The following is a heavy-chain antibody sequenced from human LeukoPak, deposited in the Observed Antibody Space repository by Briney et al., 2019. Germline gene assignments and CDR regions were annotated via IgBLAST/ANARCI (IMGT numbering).Heavy chain of an antibody. CDR2: MDPNSGNT. CDR1: GYTFTSYD. V-gene: IGHV1-8*01. J-gene: IGHJ6*02. D-gene: IGHD3-3*01. CDR3: ARSITIFGVVIRYYYYGMDV. Sequence: ASVKVSCKASGYTFTSYDINWARQATGQGLEWMGWMDPNSGNTGYAQKFQGRVTMTRNTSISTAYMELSSLRSEDTAVYYCARSITIFGVVIRYYYYGMDVWGQGTTVTVSS.